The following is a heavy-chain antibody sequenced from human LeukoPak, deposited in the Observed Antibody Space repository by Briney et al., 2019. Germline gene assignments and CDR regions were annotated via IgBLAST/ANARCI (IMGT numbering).Heavy chain of an antibody. CDR1: GFIFRDHA. Sequence: GRSLRLSCTASGFIFRDHAMSWFRQAPGKGLEWVGFIRTKVYSQTTEYAASVKGRFTISRDDSTSIAYLQMNSLKTEDTAVYYCSRNSGTLTGYPFDIWGQETMVTVSS. CDR3: SRNSGTLTGYPFDI. J-gene: IGHJ3*02. CDR2: IRTKVYSQTT. D-gene: IGHD5-12*01. V-gene: IGHV3-49*03.